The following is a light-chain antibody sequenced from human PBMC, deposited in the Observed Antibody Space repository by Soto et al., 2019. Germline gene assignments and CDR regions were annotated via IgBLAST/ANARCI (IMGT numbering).Light chain of an antibody. CDR3: LQDYSFPWT. CDR2: AAS. CDR1: QDIRND. V-gene: IGKV1-6*01. Sequence: GDRVIITCRASQDIRNDLGWYQEKPRQAPKLLIYAASNLQSGVPARFSGSGSGTDFTLTISSVQPEDFATYYCLQDYSFPWTFGQGTKVEV. J-gene: IGKJ1*01.